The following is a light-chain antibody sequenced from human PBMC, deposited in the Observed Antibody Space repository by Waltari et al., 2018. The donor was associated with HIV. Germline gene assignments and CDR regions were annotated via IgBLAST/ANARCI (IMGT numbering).Light chain of an antibody. CDR3: SSYTTTTARV. J-gene: IGLJ1*01. Sequence: QSALTQPLAVSGSPGPSVTIPCTGTNSDIGTYNHLCWYHQTPGTAPKLMIYDVNSRPSGVPDRFSGSKSGNTASLTISGLQAEDEGDYYCSSYTTTTARVFGTGTKVTVL. CDR2: DVN. V-gene: IGLV2-18*02. CDR1: NSDIGTYNH.